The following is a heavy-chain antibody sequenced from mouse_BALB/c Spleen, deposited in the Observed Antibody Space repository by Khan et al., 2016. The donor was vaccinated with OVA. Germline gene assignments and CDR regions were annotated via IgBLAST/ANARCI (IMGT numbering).Heavy chain of an antibody. CDR3: ARPNYYGSSLGPRDY. CDR1: GYTFSSYW. J-gene: IGHJ4*01. D-gene: IGHD1-1*01. V-gene: IGHV1-9*01. Sequence: QVQLKESGAELMKPGASVKISCKATGYTFSSYWIEWVKQRPGHGLEWIGEILPGSGCTNYNEKFKGKATITADTSSNTAYMQLSSLTSEDSAVYYCARPNYYGSSLGPRDYWGQGTSVTVSS. CDR2: ILPGSGCT.